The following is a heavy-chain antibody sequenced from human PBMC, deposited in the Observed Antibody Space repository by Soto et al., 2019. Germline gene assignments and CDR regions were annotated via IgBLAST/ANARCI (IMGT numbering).Heavy chain of an antibody. Sequence: SETLSLTCAVYGGSFSGYYWSWIRQPPGKGLEWIGEINHSGSTNYNPSLKSRVTISVDTSKNQFSLKLSSVTAADTAVYYCARGVVQLWFSYYYGMDVWGQGTTVTVSS. V-gene: IGHV4-34*01. CDR3: ARGVVQLWFSYYYGMDV. D-gene: IGHD5-18*01. CDR2: INHSGST. CDR1: GGSFSGYY. J-gene: IGHJ6*02.